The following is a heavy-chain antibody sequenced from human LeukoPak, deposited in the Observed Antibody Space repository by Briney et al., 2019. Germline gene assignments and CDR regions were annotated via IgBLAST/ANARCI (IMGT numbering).Heavy chain of an antibody. Sequence: PGGSLRLSCSASGFTFRTYAMHWVRQAPGKGLEWVSSISSSSSYIYYADSVKGRFTISRDNAKNSLYLQMNSLRAEDTAVYYCAREVRTGIAAAVGKLDYWGQGTLVTVSS. CDR2: ISSSSSYI. CDR3: AREVRTGIAAAVGKLDY. D-gene: IGHD6-13*01. CDR1: GFTFRTYA. V-gene: IGHV3-21*01. J-gene: IGHJ4*02.